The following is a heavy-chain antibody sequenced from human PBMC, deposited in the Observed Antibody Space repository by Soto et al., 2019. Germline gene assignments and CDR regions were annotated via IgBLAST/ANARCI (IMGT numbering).Heavy chain of an antibody. CDR2: IYHSGST. CDR1: NGSITSSSYY. D-gene: IGHD1-26*01. CDR3: ARMSGTYYVPDY. J-gene: IGHJ4*02. V-gene: IGHV4-31*03. Sequence: QVQLQESGPRLVEASQTLSLTCTVSNGSITSSSYYWSWIRQLPGTRLEWIGYIYHSGSTFYSPSLQSRLTMSVDTSKNQFSLTLSSVTAADTAVYHCARMSGTYYVPDYWGQGTLVTVSS.